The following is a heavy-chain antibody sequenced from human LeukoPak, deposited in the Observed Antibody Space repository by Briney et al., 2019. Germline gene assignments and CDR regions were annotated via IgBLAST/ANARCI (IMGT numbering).Heavy chain of an antibody. J-gene: IGHJ5*02. CDR1: GYTFTSYD. Sequence: ASVKVSCKASGYTFTSYDINWVRQATGQGLEWMGWMNPNSGNTGYAQKFQGRVTMTRNTSISTAYMELSSLRSEDTAVYYCARRRRANWYQNWSDPWGQGTLVTVSS. V-gene: IGHV1-8*01. CDR3: ARRRRANWYQNWSDP. D-gene: IGHD2-2*01. CDR2: MNPNSGNT.